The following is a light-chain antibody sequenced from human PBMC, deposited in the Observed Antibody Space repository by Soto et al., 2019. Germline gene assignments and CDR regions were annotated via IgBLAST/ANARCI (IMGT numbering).Light chain of an antibody. CDR2: DTF. Sequence: EIELTQSPGTLSLSPGERATLSCRASQSVSSSYLAWYQQKPGQAPRLLIYDTFSRATDIPDRFSGSGSGTDFTLTISGLEPEDFAVYYCQQYGTSPQTFGQGTKVDIK. V-gene: IGKV3-20*01. CDR1: QSVSSSY. J-gene: IGKJ1*01. CDR3: QQYGTSPQT.